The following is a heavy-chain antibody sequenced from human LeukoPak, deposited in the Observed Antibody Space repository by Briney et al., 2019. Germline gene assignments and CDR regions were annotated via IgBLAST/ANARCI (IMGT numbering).Heavy chain of an antibody. J-gene: IGHJ6*02. Sequence: PGGSLRLSRAASGFTFSSYAMHWVRQAPGKGLEWVAVISYDGSNKYYADSVEGRFTCSRDNSKNTLYLQMNSLRADDTAVYYCARPNYYDSSGFYYYFYGMDVWGQGTTVTVSS. CDR1: GFTFSSYA. V-gene: IGHV3-30-3*01. CDR2: ISYDGSNK. CDR3: ARPNYYDSSGFYYYFYGMDV. D-gene: IGHD3-22*01.